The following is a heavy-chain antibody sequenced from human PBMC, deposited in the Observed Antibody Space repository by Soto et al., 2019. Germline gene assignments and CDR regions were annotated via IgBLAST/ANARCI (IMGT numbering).Heavy chain of an antibody. CDR2: MNPNSGNT. Sequence: QVQLVQSGAEVKKPGASVKVSCKASGYTFTSYDINWVRQATGQGLEWMGWMNPNSGNTGYAQKFQGRVTMTRNTYISTAYMELSSLGSEDTAVYYCARAQVHRRITICGVVILYNWFDPWGQGTLVTVSS. CDR3: ARAQVHRRITICGVVILYNWFDP. CDR1: GYTFTSYD. D-gene: IGHD3-3*01. V-gene: IGHV1-8*01. J-gene: IGHJ5*02.